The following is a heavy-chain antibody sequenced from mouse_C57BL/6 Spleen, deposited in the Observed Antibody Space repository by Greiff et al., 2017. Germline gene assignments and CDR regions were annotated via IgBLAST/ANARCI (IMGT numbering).Heavy chain of an antibody. CDR2: IDPENGDT. D-gene: IGHD2-4*01. CDR1: GFNIKDDY. J-gene: IGHJ3*01. CDR3: TTWDYPSWCAY. V-gene: IGHV14-4*01. Sequence: EVQLQESGAELVRPGASVKLSCTASGFNIKDDYMHWLKQRPEQGLEWIGWIDPENGDTEYASKFQGKATITADTSSNTSYLQLSSLTSEDTACYCCTTWDYPSWCAYWGQGTLVTVSA.